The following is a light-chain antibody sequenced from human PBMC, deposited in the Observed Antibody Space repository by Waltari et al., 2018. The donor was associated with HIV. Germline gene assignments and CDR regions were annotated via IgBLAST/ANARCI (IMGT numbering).Light chain of an antibody. CDR2: GKN. CDR3: NSWDTNPEGVV. V-gene: IGLV3-19*01. CDR1: GLRNYY. Sequence: SELTQDPAVSVALGQTVRITCQGDGLRNYYATWYQQKPGQAPVLVIYGKNNRPSGIPDRFSGSSSGNTASLTITATQADDEADYYCNSWDTNPEGVVFGGGTKLTVL. J-gene: IGLJ3*02.